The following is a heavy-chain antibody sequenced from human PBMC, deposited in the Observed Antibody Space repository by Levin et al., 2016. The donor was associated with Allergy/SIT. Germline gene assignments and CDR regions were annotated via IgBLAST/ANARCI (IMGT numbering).Heavy chain of an antibody. CDR3: ARDNVVVVPAALGY. CDR2: IWYDGSNK. D-gene: IGHD2-2*01. J-gene: IGHJ4*02. V-gene: IGHV3-33*01. Sequence: VRQAPGKGLEWVAVIWYDGSNKYYADSVKGRFTISRDNSKNTLYLQMNSLRAEDTAVYYCARDNVVVVPAALGYWGQGTLVTVSS.